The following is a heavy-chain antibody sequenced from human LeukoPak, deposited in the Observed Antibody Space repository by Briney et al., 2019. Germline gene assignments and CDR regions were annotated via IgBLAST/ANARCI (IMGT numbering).Heavy chain of an antibody. CDR1: GYTFTSYY. CDR2: INPSGGGT. CDR3: AREMDNYGSGSYFGNAFDI. V-gene: IGHV1-46*01. D-gene: IGHD3-10*01. Sequence: ASVKVSCKASGYTFTSYYMHWVRQAPGQGLEWMGIINPSGGGTSYAQKFQGRVTMTRDTSTSTVYMELSSLRSEDTAVYYCAREMDNYGSGSYFGNAFDIWGQGTMVTVSS. J-gene: IGHJ3*02.